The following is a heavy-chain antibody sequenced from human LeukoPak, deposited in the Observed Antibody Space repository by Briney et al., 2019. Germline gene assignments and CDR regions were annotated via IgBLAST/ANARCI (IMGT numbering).Heavy chain of an antibody. Sequence: GGSLRLSCAASGFTFSSYWMSWVRQAPGKGVEWVANIKQDGSEKYYVDSVKGRFTISRDNAKNSLYLQMNSLRAEATAVYYCARGGLWKGSYHDYWGQGTLVTVSS. CDR3: ARGGLWKGSYHDY. J-gene: IGHJ4*02. V-gene: IGHV3-7*01. CDR1: GFTFSSYW. CDR2: IKQDGSEK. D-gene: IGHD3-10*01.